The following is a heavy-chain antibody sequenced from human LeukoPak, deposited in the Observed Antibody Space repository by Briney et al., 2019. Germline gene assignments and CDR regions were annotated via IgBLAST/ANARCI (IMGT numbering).Heavy chain of an antibody. CDR1: GYSLITYG. Sequence: ASVTLSCKAAGYSLITYGISWVRQAPGQGLEWMAWIRAYNGNTNYAQTLQGRVTLTTDTSTNTAYMELRSLRSDDTAVYYGARERKSSYNTLTGYYKSDSFDSGGQGPMATVS. CDR3: ARERKSSYNTLTGYYKSDSFDS. CDR2: IRAYNGNT. J-gene: IGHJ3*02. V-gene: IGHV1-18*01. D-gene: IGHD3-9*01.